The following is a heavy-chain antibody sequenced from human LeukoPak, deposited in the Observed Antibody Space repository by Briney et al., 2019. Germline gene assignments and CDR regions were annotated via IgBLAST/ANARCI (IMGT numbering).Heavy chain of an antibody. Sequence: PGGSLRLSCAASGFTVSTNYMSWVRQAPGKGLEWVSVIYSGDTTFYADSVRGKFTISRDNSKNTLYLQMNSLRAEDAAVYYCARDAYCGGDCYFAFQHWGQGTLATVSS. CDR2: IYSGDTT. V-gene: IGHV3-66*01. CDR3: ARDAYCGGDCYFAFQH. D-gene: IGHD2-21*02. CDR1: GFTVSTNY. J-gene: IGHJ1*01.